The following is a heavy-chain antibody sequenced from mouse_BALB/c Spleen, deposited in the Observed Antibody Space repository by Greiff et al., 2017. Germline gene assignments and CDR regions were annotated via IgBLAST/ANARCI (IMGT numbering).Heavy chain of an antibody. D-gene: IGHD1-1*01. Sequence: VQLKESGPELVKPGASVKISCKTSGYTFTEYTMHWVKQSHGKSLEWIGGINPNNGGTSYNQKFKGKATLTVDKSSSTAYMELRSLTSEDSAVYYCATIYYYGSSYFDYWGQGTTLTVSS. CDR2: INPNNGGT. J-gene: IGHJ2*01. CDR1: GYTFTEYT. V-gene: IGHV1-18*01. CDR3: ATIYYYGSSYFDY.